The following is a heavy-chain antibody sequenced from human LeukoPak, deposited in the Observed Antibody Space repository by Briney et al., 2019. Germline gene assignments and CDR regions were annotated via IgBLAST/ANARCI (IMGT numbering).Heavy chain of an antibody. J-gene: IGHJ4*02. V-gene: IGHV1-8*01. CDR2: MTPNSGNT. CDR1: GYTFTSYD. D-gene: IGHD4-23*01. CDR3: VRGNYDGYYFDY. Sequence: GASVKVSCKASGYTFTSYDINWVRQASGQGLEWMGWMTPNSGNTGYAQKFQGRVTMTRNTSIGTAYMELRGLTSEDAAVYYCVRGNYDGYYFDYWGQGTLVTVSS.